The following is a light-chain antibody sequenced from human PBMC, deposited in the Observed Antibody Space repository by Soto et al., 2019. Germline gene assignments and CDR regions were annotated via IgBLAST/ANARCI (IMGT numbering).Light chain of an antibody. CDR1: QSISSK. J-gene: IGKJ1*01. V-gene: IGKV3-15*01. Sequence: EIVMTQSPATLSVSPGERATLSCRAIQSISSKLAWYQHKPGQAPRLLIYGASTRATGISARFSGSGSGTEFTLTISSLHSEDFVVYFCQQYHYWPPTFGQGTKV. CDR2: GAS. CDR3: QQYHYWPPT.